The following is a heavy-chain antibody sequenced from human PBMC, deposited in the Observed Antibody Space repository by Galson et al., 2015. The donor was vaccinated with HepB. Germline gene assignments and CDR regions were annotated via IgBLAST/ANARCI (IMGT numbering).Heavy chain of an antibody. V-gene: IGHV3-73*01. D-gene: IGHD1-26*01. J-gene: IGHJ4*02. Sequence: SLRLSCAASGFTFSGSAMHWVRQASGKGLEWVGRIRSKANSYATAYAAPVKGRFTISRDDSKNTAYLQMNSLKTEDTAVYYCTRPAAGGSYYGYWGQGTLVTVSS. CDR1: GFTFSGSA. CDR3: TRPAAGGSYYGY. CDR2: IRSKANSYAT.